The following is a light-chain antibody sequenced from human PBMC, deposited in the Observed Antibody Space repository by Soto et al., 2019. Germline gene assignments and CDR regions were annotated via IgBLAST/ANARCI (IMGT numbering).Light chain of an antibody. CDR3: QQRRTRQT. CDR2: DAS. CDR1: QSVSSY. J-gene: IGKJ4*01. Sequence: EIVLTQSPATLSLSPGERATLSCRASQSVSSYLAWYQQKPGQAPRLLIYDASNRATGIPARFSGSGSGTHFPLTLSSLEPEDFAVYYCQQRRTRQTFGGGTKVEIK. V-gene: IGKV3-11*01.